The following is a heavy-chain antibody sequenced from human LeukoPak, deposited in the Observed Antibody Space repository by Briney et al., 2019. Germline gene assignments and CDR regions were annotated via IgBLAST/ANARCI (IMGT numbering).Heavy chain of an antibody. J-gene: IGHJ6*02. CDR1: GYTFTGYY. D-gene: IGHD2-15*01. CDR3: ASRRDCSGGSCYDGLYYYGMDV. CDR2: INPKNGGT. V-gene: IGHV1-2*02. Sequence: ASVTVSCKASGYTFTGYYIHWVRQAPGQGLEWMGWINPKNGGTNYAQKFQGRVTMTRDTSISTAYMELSRLRSDDTAVYYCASRRDCSGGSCYDGLYYYGMDVWGQGTTVTVSS.